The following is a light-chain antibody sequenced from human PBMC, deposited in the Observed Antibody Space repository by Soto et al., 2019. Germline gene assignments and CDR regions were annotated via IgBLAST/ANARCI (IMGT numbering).Light chain of an antibody. CDR1: QDISNY. V-gene: IGKV1-33*01. CDR2: DAS. Sequence: DIQMTQSPSSLSASVGDRVTITGQASQDISNYLNWYQQKPGKAPKLLIYDASNLETGVPSRFSGSGSGTDFTFTISSLQPEDIATYCCQQYDNLPDTFGQGTRLEIK. J-gene: IGKJ5*01. CDR3: QQYDNLPDT.